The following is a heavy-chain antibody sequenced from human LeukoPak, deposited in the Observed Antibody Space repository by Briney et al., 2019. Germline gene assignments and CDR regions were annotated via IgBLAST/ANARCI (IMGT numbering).Heavy chain of an antibody. V-gene: IGHV3-23*01. CDR2: ISGSGGTT. CDR3: ARGSVPVIAMNAFHI. D-gene: IGHD2-8*02. J-gene: IGHJ3*02. CDR1: GFTFSSYA. Sequence: GGSLRLSCAASGFTFSSYAMTWVRQAPGKGLEWVSVISGSGGTTDYADSVKGRFTISRDNSKNTLSLQMNSLRAEDTAVYYCARGSVPVIAMNAFHIWGQGTMVTVSS.